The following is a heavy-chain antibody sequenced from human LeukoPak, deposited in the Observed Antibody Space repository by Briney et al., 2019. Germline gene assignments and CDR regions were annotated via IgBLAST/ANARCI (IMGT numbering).Heavy chain of an antibody. V-gene: IGHV3-74*01. CDR3: TSDTVDTAVGIDY. J-gene: IGHJ4*02. Sequence: PGGSLRLSCAGSGFTFSRSWMHWVRQAPGKGLVWVSRMNSDGSSTSYADSVKGRFTISRDNAKNTLYLQMNSLRAEDTAVYYCTSDTVDTAVGIDYWGQGTLVTVSS. CDR2: MNSDGSST. CDR1: GFTFSRSW. D-gene: IGHD5-18*01.